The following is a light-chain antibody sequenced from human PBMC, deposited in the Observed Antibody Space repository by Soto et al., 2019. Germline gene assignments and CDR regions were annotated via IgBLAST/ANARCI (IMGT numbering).Light chain of an antibody. V-gene: IGKV4-1*01. CDR2: WAD. J-gene: IGKJ3*01. CDR1: QSVLSSTTNRTS. Sequence: DNVLTQSPDSLAVPLGERASFNCTTSQSVLSSTTNRTSLALYQQKPGQSPKLLIQWADTRQDGVPERFSGSGSRTDFTLTITSLQAEDVAVYYCQQYYRAPFTFGPGTRVEIK. CDR3: QQYYRAPFT.